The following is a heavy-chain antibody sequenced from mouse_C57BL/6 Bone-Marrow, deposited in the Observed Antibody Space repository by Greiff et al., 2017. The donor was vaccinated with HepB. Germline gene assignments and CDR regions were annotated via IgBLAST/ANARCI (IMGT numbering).Heavy chain of an antibody. D-gene: IGHD1-1*01. Sequence: QVQLQQSGAELARPGASVKLSCKASGYTFTSYGISWVKQRTGQGLEWIGEIYPRSGNTYYNEKFKGKATLTADKSSSTVYMELRSLTSEDSAVYFCAREGTTVVATNFDYWGQGTTLTVSS. CDR2: IYPRSGNT. J-gene: IGHJ2*01. CDR3: AREGTTVVATNFDY. V-gene: IGHV1-81*01. CDR1: GYTFTSYG.